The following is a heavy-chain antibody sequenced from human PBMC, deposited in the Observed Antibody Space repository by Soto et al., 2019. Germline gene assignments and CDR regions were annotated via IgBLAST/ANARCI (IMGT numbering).Heavy chain of an antibody. J-gene: IGHJ6*02. D-gene: IGHD3-16*01. CDR1: GFTFSSYD. V-gene: IGHV3-48*03. CDR2: ISSSGSTI. Sequence: EVQLVESGGGLVQPGGSLRISCAASGFTFSSYDMNWVRQAPGKGLEWVSYISSSGSTIYYADSVKGRFTISRDNAKNSLDLHMNRLRAEDTAVYDCATYVGGYGMDVWGQGTTVTVSS. CDR3: ATYVGGYGMDV.